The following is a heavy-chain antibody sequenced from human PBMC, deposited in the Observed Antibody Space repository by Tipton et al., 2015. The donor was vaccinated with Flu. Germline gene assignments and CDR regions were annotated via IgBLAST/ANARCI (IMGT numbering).Heavy chain of an antibody. CDR2: IRSDETTE. D-gene: IGHD1-26*01. J-gene: IGHJ4*02. CDR1: GFTFRTNG. CDR3: AKSGGFDS. V-gene: IGHV3-30*02. Sequence: GSLRHSCAASGFTFRTNGMHRVRQAPGKGLEGVAHIRSDETTEYADSVKGRFTISRDNSKDMLYLQMNSLRAEDTAVFYCAKSGGFDSWNQGALVIVSS.